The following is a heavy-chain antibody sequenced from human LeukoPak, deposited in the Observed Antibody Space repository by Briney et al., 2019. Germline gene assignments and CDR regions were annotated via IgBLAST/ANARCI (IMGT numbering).Heavy chain of an antibody. CDR2: VSYLGNDK. CDR3: ARGSTGPGGMDV. D-gene: IGHD2-8*02. J-gene: IGHJ6*02. Sequence: GRSLRLSCAASGFTFRDYAMHWVRQAPGKGLEWVAVVSYLGNDKYYADSVKGRFTISRDNSKNTLYLQMNSLRAEDTAVYYCARGSTGPGGMDVWGQGTTVTVSS. CDR1: GFTFRDYA. V-gene: IGHV3-30*14.